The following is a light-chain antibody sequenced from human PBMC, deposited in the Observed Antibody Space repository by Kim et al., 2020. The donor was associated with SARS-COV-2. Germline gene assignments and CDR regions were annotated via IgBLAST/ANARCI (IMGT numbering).Light chain of an antibody. Sequence: GQPITISCTGTSSDVGSYNLFSWYQQHPGKAPKLMIYEVSKRPSGVSNRFSGSKSGNTASLTISGLQAEDEADYYCCSYAGSSTVVFGGGTQLTVL. J-gene: IGLJ2*01. CDR1: SSDVGSYNL. CDR2: EVS. CDR3: CSYAGSSTVV. V-gene: IGLV2-23*02.